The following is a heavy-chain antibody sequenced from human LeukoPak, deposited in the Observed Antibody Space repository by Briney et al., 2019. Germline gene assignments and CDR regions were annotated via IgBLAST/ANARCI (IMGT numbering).Heavy chain of an antibody. CDR1: GFTFSNYG. CDR2: IWNDGNNK. V-gene: IGHV3-33*01. D-gene: IGHD2-2*01. J-gene: IGHJ4*02. CDR3: ARHIWKGSCRSTSCSSLDY. Sequence: GGSLRLSCAASGFTFSNYGMEWVRQAPGKGLEWVALIWNDGNNKHHADSVKGRFSISRDNSKNTLYLQMNSLRAEDTAVYYCARHIWKGSCRSTSCSSLDYWGQGTLVTVSS.